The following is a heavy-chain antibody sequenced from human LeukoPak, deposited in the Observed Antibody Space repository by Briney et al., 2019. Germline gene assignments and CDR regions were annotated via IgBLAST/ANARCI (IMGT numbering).Heavy chain of an antibody. CDR3: ARSYCSGGSCHPYYFDY. D-gene: IGHD2-15*01. V-gene: IGHV4-30-2*01. CDR1: GGSISSGGYS. J-gene: IGHJ4*02. CDR2: IYHSGST. Sequence: SETLSLTCAVSGGSISSGGYSWSWIRQPPGKGLEWIGYIYHSGSTYYNPSLKSRVTISVDRSKNQFSLKLSSVTAADTAVYYCARSYCSGGSCHPYYFDYWGQGTLVTVSS.